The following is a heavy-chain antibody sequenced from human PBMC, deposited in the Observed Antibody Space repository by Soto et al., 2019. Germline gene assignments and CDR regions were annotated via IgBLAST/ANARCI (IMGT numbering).Heavy chain of an antibody. J-gene: IGHJ4*02. D-gene: IGHD6-19*01. CDR2: ISGSGGST. CDR3: AKSLRSSGWYFFDS. CDR1: GFTFSSYA. V-gene: IGHV3-23*01. Sequence: EVQLLESGGGLVQPGGSLRLSCAASGFTFSSYAMSWVRQAPGKGLEWVSAISGSGGSTFYADSVKGRFTISRDNSKNTLYLQMTSLRADDTAVYYCAKSLRSSGWYFFDSWGQGTLVTVSS.